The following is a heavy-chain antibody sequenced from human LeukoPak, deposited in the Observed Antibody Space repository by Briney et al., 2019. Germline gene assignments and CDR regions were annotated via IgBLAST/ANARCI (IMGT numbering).Heavy chain of an antibody. Sequence: SETLSLTCTVSGGSISNFYWSWIRQPAGKTLEWIGRIYTSGSTNYNPSLKSRVTMSVDTSKNQFSLKLSSVTAADTAVYFCARETTGAGTARPFDYWGQGTPVTVSS. J-gene: IGHJ4*02. CDR2: IYTSGST. V-gene: IGHV4-4*07. CDR3: ARETTGAGTARPFDY. CDR1: GGSISNFY. D-gene: IGHD6-13*01.